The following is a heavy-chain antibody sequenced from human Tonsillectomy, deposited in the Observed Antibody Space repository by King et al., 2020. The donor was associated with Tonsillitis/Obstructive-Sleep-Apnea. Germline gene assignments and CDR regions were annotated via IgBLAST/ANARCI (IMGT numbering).Heavy chain of an antibody. CDR3: ARRNCSSTRFFEFDY. CDR1: GGSFSGYY. Sequence: VQLQQWGAGLLKPSETLSLTCAVYGGSFSGYYWSWIRQPPGKGLEWIGEINHSGSTNYNPSLKSRVSISVDTSKNHFSLKLSSVTAADTAVYYCARRNCSSTRFFEFDYWGQGTLVTVSS. CDR2: INHSGST. V-gene: IGHV4-34*01. J-gene: IGHJ4*02. D-gene: IGHD2-2*01.